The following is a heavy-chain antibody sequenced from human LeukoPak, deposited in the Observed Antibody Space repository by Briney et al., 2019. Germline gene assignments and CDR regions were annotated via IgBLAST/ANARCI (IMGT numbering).Heavy chain of an antibody. CDR3: ARTYSYGAGTYSSFGY. V-gene: IGHV3-64*01. J-gene: IGHJ4*02. Sequence: QPGGSLRLSCAAFGFTFDNYALHWVRQAPGKGLEYVSGLSTNGDSTYYATSVKGRFTTSRHNPQHTLFLQMGSLRVEDTAVYYCARTYSYGAGTYSSFGYWGQGTLVSVSP. D-gene: IGHD3-10*01. CDR2: LSTNGDST. CDR1: GFTFDNYA.